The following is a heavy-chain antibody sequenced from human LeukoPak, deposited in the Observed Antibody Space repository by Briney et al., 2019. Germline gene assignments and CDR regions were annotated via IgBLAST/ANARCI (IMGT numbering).Heavy chain of an antibody. CDR2: IYYSGST. J-gene: IGHJ4*02. D-gene: IGHD6-19*01. Sequence: SETLSLTCTVSGGSISSYYWSWIRQHPGKGLEWIGYIYYSGSTYYNPSLKSRVTISVDTSKNQFSLKLGSVTAADTAVYYCARDSRSSGSLIDYWGQGTLVTVSS. CDR1: GGSISSYY. V-gene: IGHV4-31*03. CDR3: ARDSRSSGSLIDY.